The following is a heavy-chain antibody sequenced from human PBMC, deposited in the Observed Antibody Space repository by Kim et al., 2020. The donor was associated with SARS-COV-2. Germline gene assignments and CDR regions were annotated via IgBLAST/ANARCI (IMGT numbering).Heavy chain of an antibody. CDR2: IVDSGGTT. J-gene: IGHJ4*02. CDR1: GFTFSSYA. D-gene: IGHD3-16*01. CDR3: AARGGDYFDS. V-gene: IGHV3-23*01. Sequence: GGSLRLSCAASGFTFSSYAMSWVRQAPGKGLEYVSSIVDSGGTTFYADSVKGRFTISRDNSKNTLYVQMNSLRAEDTAVYYCAARGGDYFDSWGQGTLVTVSS.